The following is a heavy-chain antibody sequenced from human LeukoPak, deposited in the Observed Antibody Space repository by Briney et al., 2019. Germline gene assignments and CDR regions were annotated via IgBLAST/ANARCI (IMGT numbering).Heavy chain of an antibody. CDR1: GFTLSAFW. CDR3: ARYTVPFCGGDCYSQFLDY. CDR2: IKEDGSER. D-gene: IGHD2-21*01. Sequence: PGGSLRLSCAPSGFTLSAFWMSWVRPAPGKGLEWVGNIKEDGSERHYVDSVKGRFTISRDNAENSLYLQMSSLRVEDTAVYYCARYTVPFCGGDCYSQFLDYWGQGALVTVSS. J-gene: IGHJ4*02. V-gene: IGHV3-7*01.